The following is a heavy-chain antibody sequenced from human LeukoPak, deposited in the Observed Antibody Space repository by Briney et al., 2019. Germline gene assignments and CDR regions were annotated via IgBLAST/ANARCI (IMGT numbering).Heavy chain of an antibody. CDR2: INPNSGGT. V-gene: IGHV1-2*02. D-gene: IGHD4-23*01. Sequence: GASVKVSCKASGYTFTGYYMHWVRQAPGQGLEWMGWINPNSGGTNYAQKFQGRVTMTRDTSISTAYMELSRLRSDDTAVYYCARYYGGNGIPRPDYWGQGTLVTVSS. CDR1: GYTFTGYY. J-gene: IGHJ4*02. CDR3: ARYYGGNGIPRPDY.